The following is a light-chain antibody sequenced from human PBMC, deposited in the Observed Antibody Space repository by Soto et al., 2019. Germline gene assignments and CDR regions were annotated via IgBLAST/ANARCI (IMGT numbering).Light chain of an antibody. Sequence: DIQMTQSPSTLSASVGDRVTIICRASQSISSWLAWYQQKPGKAPKLLISKASNLDSGVPSRFSGSGSGTEFNLTISSLQSEDFATYYCQQYNSFIWTFGLGTKVDIK. CDR2: KAS. J-gene: IGKJ1*01. CDR3: QQYNSFIWT. CDR1: QSISSW. V-gene: IGKV1-5*03.